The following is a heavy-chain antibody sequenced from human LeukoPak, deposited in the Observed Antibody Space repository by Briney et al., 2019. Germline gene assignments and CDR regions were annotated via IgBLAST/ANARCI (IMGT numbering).Heavy chain of an antibody. Sequence: SVKVSCKASGFTFTSSAVQWVRQARGQRLEWIGWIVVGSGNTNYAQKFQERVTITRDMSTSTAYMELSSLRSEDTAVYYCAAEDYDFWSGYYSYYYGMDVWGQGTTVTVSS. CDR1: GFTFTSSA. V-gene: IGHV1-58*01. CDR3: AAEDYDFWSGYYSYYYGMDV. CDR2: IVVGSGNT. D-gene: IGHD3-3*01. J-gene: IGHJ6*02.